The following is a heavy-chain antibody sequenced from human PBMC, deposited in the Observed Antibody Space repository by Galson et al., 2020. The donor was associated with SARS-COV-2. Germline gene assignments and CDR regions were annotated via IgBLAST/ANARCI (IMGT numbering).Heavy chain of an antibody. V-gene: IGHV3-48*01. CDR2: ISSSSSTI. CDR3: ASLAAAGTLYYYYGMDV. D-gene: IGHD6-13*01. J-gene: IGHJ6*02. Sequence: PGGSLRLSCAASGFTFSSYSMNWVRQAPGKGLEWVSYISSSSSTIYYADSVKGRFTISRDNAKNSLYLQMNSLRAEDTAVYYCASLAAAGTLYYYYGMDVWGQGTTVTVSS. CDR1: GFTFSSYS.